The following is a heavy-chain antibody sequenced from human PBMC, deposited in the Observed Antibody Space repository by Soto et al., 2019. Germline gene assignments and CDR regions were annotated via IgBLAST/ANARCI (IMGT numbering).Heavy chain of an antibody. Sequence: QVQLQESGPGLVRPSQTLSLTCTVSGGSISSGDYYWSWIRQHPGKGLEWIGHIYFSGSTNYNPSLQSRLTISLDTSKNQFSLKLSSVTAADTAVYYCARDDYGSNSGAFDIWGQGTRVSVSS. CDR1: GGSISSGDYY. CDR2: IYFSGST. D-gene: IGHD4-17*01. V-gene: IGHV4-31*03. J-gene: IGHJ3*02. CDR3: ARDDYGSNSGAFDI.